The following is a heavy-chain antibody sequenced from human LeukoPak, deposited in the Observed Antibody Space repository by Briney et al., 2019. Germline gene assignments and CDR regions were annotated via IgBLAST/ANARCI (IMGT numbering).Heavy chain of an antibody. D-gene: IGHD5-24*01. CDR1: GGSISSGSYY. V-gene: IGHV4-61*02. Sequence: SQTLSLTCTVSGGSISSGSYYWSWIRQPAGKGLEWIGRIYTSGSTNYNPSLKSRVTISVDTSKNQFSLKLSSVTAADTAVYYCARDRGDGYNFADFDYWGQGTLVTVSS. J-gene: IGHJ4*02. CDR2: IYTSGST. CDR3: ARDRGDGYNFADFDY.